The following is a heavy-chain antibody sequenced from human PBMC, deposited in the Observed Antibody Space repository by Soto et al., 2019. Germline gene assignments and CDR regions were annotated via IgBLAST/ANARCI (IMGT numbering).Heavy chain of an antibody. CDR1: GGYISSDVYS. J-gene: IGHJ4*02. D-gene: IGHD2-2*01. CDR3: ARVPDY. Sequence: SETLSLTCAISGGYISSDVYSWSWIRQAPGKGLEWIGYMYHSGSTYYNTSLKSRVTISIDRSKNQFSLKLSSVTAADTAVYYCARVPDYWGQGILVTVSS. CDR2: MYHSGST. V-gene: IGHV4-30-2*01.